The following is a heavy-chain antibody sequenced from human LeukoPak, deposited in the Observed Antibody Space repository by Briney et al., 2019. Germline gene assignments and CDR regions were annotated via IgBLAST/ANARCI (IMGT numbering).Heavy chain of an antibody. CDR1: GFTFSSYS. CDR2: ISSSSSTI. V-gene: IGHV3-48*04. D-gene: IGHD1-1*01. J-gene: IGHJ4*02. CDR3: ARDGTLTYFDS. Sequence: GGSLRLSCAASGFTFSSYSMNWVRQAPGKGLEWISYISSSSSTIYYADSVKGRFTISRDNAKNSLYLQMNSLRAEDTAVYYCARDGTLTYFDSWGQGTLVTVSS.